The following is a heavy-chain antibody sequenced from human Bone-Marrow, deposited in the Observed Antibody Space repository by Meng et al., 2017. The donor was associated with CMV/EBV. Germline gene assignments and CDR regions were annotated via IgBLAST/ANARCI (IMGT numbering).Heavy chain of an antibody. CDR1: GGSFSGYY. V-gene: IGHV4-34*01. J-gene: IGHJ4*02. Sequence: GSLRLSCAVYGGSFSGYYWSWIRQPPGKGLEWIGEINHSGSTNYNPPLKSRVTISVDTSKNQVFLKLSSVTAADPAVYYCARAGDSSSWYLYFDYWGQGTLATVSS. D-gene: IGHD6-13*01. CDR2: INHSGST. CDR3: ARAGDSSSWYLYFDY.